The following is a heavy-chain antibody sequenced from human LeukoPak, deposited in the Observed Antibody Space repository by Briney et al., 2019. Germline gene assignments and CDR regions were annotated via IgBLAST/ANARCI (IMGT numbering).Heavy chain of an antibody. J-gene: IGHJ4*02. CDR1: GFTFSDYF. CDR2: ISSSGTG. D-gene: IGHD2-21*02. V-gene: IGHV3-11*04. CDR3: ARPAYCGGNCYYFPDY. Sequence: PGGSLRLSCAASGFTFSDYFMSWLRQAPGKGLEWLSHISSSGTGYYTDSVKGRATISRDNAKNSLYLQMNSLRAEDTAVYYCARPAYCGGNCYYFPDYWGQGTLVTVSS.